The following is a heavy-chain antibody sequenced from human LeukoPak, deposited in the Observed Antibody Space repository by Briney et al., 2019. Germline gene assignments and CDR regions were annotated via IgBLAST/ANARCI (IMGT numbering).Heavy chain of an antibody. D-gene: IGHD6-13*01. CDR2: INSDGSST. V-gene: IGHV3-74*01. CDR3: ARAKRYSSSWYYYYYGMDV. Sequence: PGGSLRLSCAASGFTFSSYWMHWVRHAPGKGLVWVSRINSDGSSTSYADPVKGRFTISRDNAKNTLYLQMNSLRAEDTAVYYCARAKRYSSSWYYYYYGMDVWGQGTTVTVSS. CDR1: GFTFSSYW. J-gene: IGHJ6*02.